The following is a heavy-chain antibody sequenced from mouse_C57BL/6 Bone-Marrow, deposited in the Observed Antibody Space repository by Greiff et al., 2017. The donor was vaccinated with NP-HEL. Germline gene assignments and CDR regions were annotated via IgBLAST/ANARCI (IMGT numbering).Heavy chain of an antibody. CDR3: ARSRDGGFAY. V-gene: IGHV1-54*01. CDR1: GYAFTNYL. Sequence: VKLMESGAELVRPGTSVKVSCKASGYAFTNYLIEWVKQRPGQGLEWIGVINPGSGGTNYNEKFKGKATLTADKSSSTAYMQLSSLTSEDSAVYFCARSRDGGFAYWGQGTLVTVSA. D-gene: IGHD3-3*01. CDR2: INPGSGGT. J-gene: IGHJ3*01.